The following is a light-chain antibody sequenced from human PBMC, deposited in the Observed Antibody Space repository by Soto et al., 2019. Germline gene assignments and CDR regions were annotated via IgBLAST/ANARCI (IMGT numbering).Light chain of an antibody. Sequence: DIQMTQSPSSLSASVGDRVTINCQASQDISNYLNWYQQKPGKAPKLLIYDASNLETGVPSRFSGSGSGTDSTFTISSLQPEDIATYYCQQYDNLLTFGGGTKVEIK. J-gene: IGKJ4*01. CDR3: QQYDNLLT. CDR1: QDISNY. CDR2: DAS. V-gene: IGKV1-33*01.